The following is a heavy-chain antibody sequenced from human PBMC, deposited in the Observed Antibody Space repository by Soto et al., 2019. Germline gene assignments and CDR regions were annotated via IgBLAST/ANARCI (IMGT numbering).Heavy chain of an antibody. Sequence: GSSVKVSCKASGAIFTNYVIHWARQAPGQGLEWMGWIIPMFGRANYAQKFQGRLTITADESTSTAYMELSTLRSDDTAVYYCATSSRKHCLGGTCYAHRLVPW. D-gene: IGHD2-15*01. CDR1: GAIFTNYV. J-gene: IGHJ5*02. CDR2: IIPMFGRA. V-gene: IGHV1-69*13. CDR3: ATSSRKHCLGGTCYAHRLVP.